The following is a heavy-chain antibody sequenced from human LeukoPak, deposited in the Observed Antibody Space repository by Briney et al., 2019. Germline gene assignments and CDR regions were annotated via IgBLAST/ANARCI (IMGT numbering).Heavy chain of an antibody. Sequence: SEALSLTCTVSGFSISTNYYWGWTRQPPGKGLEWIGSIHHNGNTFHNPSLRSRVLMSIDTSKNQFSLRLSSVTAAGTAVYFCARTNWNPGDYWGQGMLVTVSS. V-gene: IGHV4-38-2*02. CDR3: ARTNWNPGDY. D-gene: IGHD1-1*01. CDR2: IHHNGNT. CDR1: GFSISTNYY. J-gene: IGHJ4*02.